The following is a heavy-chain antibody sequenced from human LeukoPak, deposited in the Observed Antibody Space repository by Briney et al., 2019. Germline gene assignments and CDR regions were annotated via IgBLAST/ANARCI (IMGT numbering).Heavy chain of an antibody. CDR1: GYTFTGYY. CDR2: INPNSGGT. V-gene: IGHV1-2*02. J-gene: IGHJ3*02. D-gene: IGHD3-9*01. Sequence: ASVKVSCKASGYTFTGYYMHWVRQAPGQGLEWMGWINPNSGGTNYAQKFQGRVSVTRDTSISTAYMELSRLRSDDTAVYYCARQPSWVSDWPRDAFDIWGQGTMVTVSS. CDR3: ARQPSWVSDWPRDAFDI.